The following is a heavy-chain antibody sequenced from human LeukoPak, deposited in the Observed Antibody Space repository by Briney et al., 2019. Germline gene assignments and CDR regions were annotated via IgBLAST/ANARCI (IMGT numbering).Heavy chain of an antibody. Sequence: PSETLSLTCTVSGGSISGSSYYWSWVRQPPGKGLEWIGSIYYSGSTYYNPSLKGRVTISVDTSKNEFSLKLSSVTAADTAVFYRARHIMTGYYKVIQFDYWGQGTLVTVSS. J-gene: IGHJ4*02. CDR1: GGSISGSSYY. CDR2: IYYSGST. D-gene: IGHD3-9*01. V-gene: IGHV4-39*01. CDR3: ARHIMTGYYKVIQFDY.